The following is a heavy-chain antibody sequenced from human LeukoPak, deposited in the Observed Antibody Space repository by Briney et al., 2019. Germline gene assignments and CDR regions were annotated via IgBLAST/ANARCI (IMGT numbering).Heavy chain of an antibody. D-gene: IGHD4-11*01. CDR3: ARHLPYSNYLSPLDY. Sequence: SQTQSPTCTVSGGSVSSITFYWGWIRQPPGKGLEWMGSISYSGSTYYNSFLKSRVTISVDTSKNQFSLKLRSVTAADTAVYYCARHLPYSNYLSPLDYWGQGTLVTVSS. J-gene: IGHJ4*02. CDR2: ISYSGST. V-gene: IGHV4-39*01. CDR1: GGSVSSITFY.